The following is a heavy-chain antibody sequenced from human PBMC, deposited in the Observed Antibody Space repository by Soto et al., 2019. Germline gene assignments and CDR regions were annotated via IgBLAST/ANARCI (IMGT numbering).Heavy chain of an antibody. CDR3: AKGDNLGPKTGYAFDP. CDR1: GDSVSSNTAS. CDR2: TYFRSKWYN. Sequence: SQTLSLTCAISGDSVSSNTASWNWIRQSPSRGLEWLGRTYFRSKWYNDYAVSVKSRIIINPDTSNNQFSLQLNSVTPEDTAVYFCAKGDNLGPKTGYAFDPWGQGVMVTVSS. D-gene: IGHD5-12*01. J-gene: IGHJ5*02. V-gene: IGHV6-1*01.